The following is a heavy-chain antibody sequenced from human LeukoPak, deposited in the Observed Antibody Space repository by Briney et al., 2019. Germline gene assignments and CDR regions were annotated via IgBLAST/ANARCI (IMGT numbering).Heavy chain of an antibody. J-gene: IGHJ4*02. V-gene: IGHV3-30*18. CDR2: ISYDGSNK. D-gene: IGHD6-13*01. CDR3: AKGPAAGPPYFDY. Sequence: GGSLRLSCAASGFTFSSYGMHWVRQAPGKGLEWVAVISYDGSNKYYADSVKGRFTISRDNSKNTLYLQMNSLRAEDTAVYYCAKGPAAGPPYFDYWGQGTLVTVSS. CDR1: GFTFSSYG.